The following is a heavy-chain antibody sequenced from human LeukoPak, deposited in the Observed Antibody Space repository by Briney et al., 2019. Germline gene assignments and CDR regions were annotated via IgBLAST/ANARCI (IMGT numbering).Heavy chain of an antibody. CDR2: ISAYNGNT. V-gene: IGHV1-18*01. CDR1: GYTFTSYG. D-gene: IGHD6-19*01. Sequence: ASVKVSCKASGYTFTSYGISWVRQAPGQGLEWMGWISAYNGNTNYAQKLQGRVTMTTDTSTSTAYMELRSLRSDDTAVYYCAREESGWYEEGYFDLWGRGTLVTVSS. CDR3: AREESGWYEEGYFDL. J-gene: IGHJ2*01.